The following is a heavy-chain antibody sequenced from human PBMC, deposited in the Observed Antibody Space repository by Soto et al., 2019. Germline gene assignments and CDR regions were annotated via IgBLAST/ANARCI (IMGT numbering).Heavy chain of an antibody. CDR1: GGTFSSYT. J-gene: IGHJ1*01. Sequence: QVQLVQSGAEVKKPGSSVKVSCKASGGTFSSYTISWVRQAPGQGLEWMGRIIPILGIANYAQKFQGRVTITADKSTSTAYMELSSLRSEDTAVYYCARDAPLPAEYFQHWGQGTLVTVSS. CDR3: ARDAPLPAEYFQH. V-gene: IGHV1-69*08. CDR2: IIPILGIA.